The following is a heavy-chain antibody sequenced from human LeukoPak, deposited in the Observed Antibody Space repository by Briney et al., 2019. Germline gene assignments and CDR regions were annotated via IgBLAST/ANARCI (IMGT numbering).Heavy chain of an antibody. D-gene: IGHD3-3*01. V-gene: IGHV1/OR15-1*04. Sequence: ASVKVSCKASGYIFTDYYMHWVRQAPGQELGWMGRINPNSGGTNYAQKFQGRVTMTRDTSISTAYMELSSLRSEDTAVYYCARGRRGRFLEWLLFDYWGQGTLVTVSS. CDR1: GYIFTDYY. CDR2: INPNSGGT. J-gene: IGHJ4*02. CDR3: ARGRRGRFLEWLLFDY.